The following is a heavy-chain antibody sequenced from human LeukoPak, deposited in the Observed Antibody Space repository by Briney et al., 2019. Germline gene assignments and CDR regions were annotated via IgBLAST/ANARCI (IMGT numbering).Heavy chain of an antibody. Sequence: GGSLRLSCAASGFTFSTFAMIWVRQPPGKGLEWVSSIFPSGGEIHYADSVKGRFTISKDNSKNTLFLQMNSLRPEDTAVYYCAKDARRTFGLSSGLYRGSYYFDYWGQGTLVTVSS. D-gene: IGHD6-19*01. V-gene: IGHV3-23*01. CDR1: GFTFSTFA. CDR3: AKDARRTFGLSSGLYRGSYYFDY. J-gene: IGHJ4*02. CDR2: IFPSGGEI.